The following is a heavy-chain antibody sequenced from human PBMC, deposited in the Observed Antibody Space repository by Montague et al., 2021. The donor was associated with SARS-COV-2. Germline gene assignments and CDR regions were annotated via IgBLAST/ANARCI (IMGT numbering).Heavy chain of an antibody. D-gene: IGHD4-23*01. J-gene: IGHJ3*02. V-gene: IGHV4-59*01. CDR1: GGSITGYY. CDR3: VGGHPYGGPRRAYDN. CDR2: IYDGGAV. Sequence: SETLSLTCTVSGGSITGYYWSWLRRSPGKGLEWIAYIYDGGAVNYNPSLGSRVTISTDTSKNQFSLKLNPVTAADTAAYYCVGGHPYGGPRRAYDNWGQGTVVTVSS.